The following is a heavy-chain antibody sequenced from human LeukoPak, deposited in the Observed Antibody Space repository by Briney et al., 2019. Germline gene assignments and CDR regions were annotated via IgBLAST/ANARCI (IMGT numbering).Heavy chain of an antibody. J-gene: IGHJ4*02. D-gene: IGHD3-9*01. CDR2: ISSSSSYI. CDR3: ARNYYDILTAEVGGLYYFDY. CDR1: GFTFSSYS. Sequence: AGGSLRLSCAASGFTFSSYSMNWVRQAPGKGLEWVSSISSSSSYIYYADSVKGRFAISRDNAKNSLYLQMNSLRAEDTAVYYCARNYYDILTAEVGGLYYFDYWGQGALVTVSS. V-gene: IGHV3-21*01.